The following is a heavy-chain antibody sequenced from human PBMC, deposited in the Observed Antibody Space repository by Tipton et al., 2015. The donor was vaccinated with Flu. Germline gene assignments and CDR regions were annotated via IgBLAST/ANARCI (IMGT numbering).Heavy chain of an antibody. V-gene: IGHV4-38-2*02. Sequence: TLSLTCTVSGYSVTGGYYWGWIRQPPGKGLEYIGYMFHSGSTYYNPSLRSRVTISVDTSKNQFPLKLSSVTAADTAVYYCAREGVGNAFDIWGQGTMVTVSS. CDR2: MFHSGST. CDR1: GYSVTGGYY. J-gene: IGHJ3*02. CDR3: AREGVGNAFDI. D-gene: IGHD1-26*01.